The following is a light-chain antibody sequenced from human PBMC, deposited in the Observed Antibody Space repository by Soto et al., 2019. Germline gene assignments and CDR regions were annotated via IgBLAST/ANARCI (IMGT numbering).Light chain of an antibody. Sequence: DIQMTQSPSSLSASVGDRVTITCRASQGIRKDLGWYQQKPGKAPKRLIYAASSVQSGVPSRFSGSGSGTDFTLTINSLQPEDLATYYCLQHNSYSRTFGGGTKVDIK. V-gene: IGKV1-17*01. CDR1: QGIRKD. J-gene: IGKJ4*01. CDR2: AAS. CDR3: LQHNSYSRT.